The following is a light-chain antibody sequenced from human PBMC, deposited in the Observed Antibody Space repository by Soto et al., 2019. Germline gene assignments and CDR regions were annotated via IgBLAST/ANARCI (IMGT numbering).Light chain of an antibody. J-gene: IGKJ2*01. CDR1: QSINSW. CDR3: QQYNYYPYT. CDR2: DAS. Sequence: DIQMTQSPSTLSASVGDRVTITCQASQSINSWLAWYQQKPGKAPNLLISDASSLESGVPSRFSGSGSGTEFTLTISSLQPGDFATYYCQQYNYYPYTFGQGTKLEIK. V-gene: IGKV1-5*01.